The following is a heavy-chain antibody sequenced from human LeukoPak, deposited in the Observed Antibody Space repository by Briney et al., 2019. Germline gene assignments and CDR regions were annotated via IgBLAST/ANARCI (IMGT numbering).Heavy chain of an antibody. CDR2: TSSDLNVK. Sequence: GVSLRLSCAASGFTFRNYVIHRVRQAPGKGLGWVAVTSSDLNVKLYTDSVKGRFTISRDNSRSTLYLQMNSLRPEDTAIYYCAREGYYGSGSPPSLYFDYWGQGTLVTVSS. V-gene: IGHV3-30-3*01. D-gene: IGHD3-10*01. CDR1: GFTFRNYV. CDR3: AREGYYGSGSPPSLYFDY. J-gene: IGHJ4*02.